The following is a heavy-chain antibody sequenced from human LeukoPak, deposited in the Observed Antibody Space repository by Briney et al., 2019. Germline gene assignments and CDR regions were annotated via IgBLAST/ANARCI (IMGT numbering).Heavy chain of an antibody. CDR2: ISGSGGST. CDR3: AKDPSYSYEYYFDY. CDR1: GFTFSSYA. J-gene: IGHJ4*02. Sequence: QAGGSLRLSCAASGFTFSSYAMSWVRQAPGKGLEWVSAISGSGGSTYYADSVKGRFTISRDNSKNTLYLQMNSLRAEDTAVYYCAKDPSYSYEYYFDYWGQGTLVTVSS. V-gene: IGHV3-23*01. D-gene: IGHD5-18*01.